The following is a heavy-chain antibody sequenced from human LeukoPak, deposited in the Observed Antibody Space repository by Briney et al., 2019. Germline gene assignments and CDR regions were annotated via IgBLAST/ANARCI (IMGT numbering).Heavy chain of an antibody. J-gene: IGHJ4*02. CDR3: ARGDDSGYYDYFDY. CDR2: ISYDGSNK. Sequence: GGSLRLSCAASGFTLSSYGMHWVRQAPGKGLEWVAVISYDGSNKYYAASVKGRFTISRDFSKNTVFLHMNSLRAEDTAMYYCARGDDSGYYDYFDYWGQGALVTVSS. D-gene: IGHD3-22*01. V-gene: IGHV3-30*03. CDR1: GFTLSSYG.